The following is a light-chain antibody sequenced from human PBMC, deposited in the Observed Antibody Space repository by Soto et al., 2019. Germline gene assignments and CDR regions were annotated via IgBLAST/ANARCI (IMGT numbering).Light chain of an antibody. CDR1: QSVSSSY. CDR2: GVS. Sequence: IVLTQSPGTLSLSPGERASLSCKASQSVSSSYLAWSRQKPGQAPRLLIYGVSSSDTGIPDRFGGSGSGTDFTLTISRLEPEDFAVHYCQQCVTSPWTFGQGTKVEVK. V-gene: IGKV3-20*01. J-gene: IGKJ1*01. CDR3: QQCVTSPWT.